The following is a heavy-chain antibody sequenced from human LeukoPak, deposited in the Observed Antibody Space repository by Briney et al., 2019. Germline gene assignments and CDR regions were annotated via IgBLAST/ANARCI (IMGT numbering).Heavy chain of an antibody. CDR3: AKDQSDSLYF. CDR1: GCSLSTYG. CDR2: IWNDGSHK. V-gene: IGHV3-33*06. J-gene: IGHJ4*02. Sequence: GGSLRLSCGASGCSLSTYGMHWVRQAPGKGLEWVAVIWNDGSHKFHADSVKGRFTTSRDNSKNTLYLQMNSLRAEDTAVYYCAKDQSDSLYFWGQGTLVTVSS. D-gene: IGHD2-21*02.